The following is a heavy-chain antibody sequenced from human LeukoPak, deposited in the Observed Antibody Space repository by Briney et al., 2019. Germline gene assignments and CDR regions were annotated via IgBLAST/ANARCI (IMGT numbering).Heavy chain of an antibody. CDR3: AKWGVYYGSGSYYNWFDP. CDR2: IYTSGST. Sequence: SETLSLTCTVSGGSISSGSYYWSWIRQPAGKGLEWIGRIYTSGSTNYNPSLKSRVTISVDTSKNQFSLKLSSVTAADTAVYYCAKWGVYYGSGSYYNWFDPWGQGTLVTVSS. V-gene: IGHV4-61*02. D-gene: IGHD3-10*01. CDR1: GGSISSGSYY. J-gene: IGHJ5*02.